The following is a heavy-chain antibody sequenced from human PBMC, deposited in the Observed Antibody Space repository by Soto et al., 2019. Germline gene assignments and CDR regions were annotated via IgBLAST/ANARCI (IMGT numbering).Heavy chain of an antibody. J-gene: IGHJ5*02. CDR3: ARDSANVYFYDSSGYRYNLFDP. V-gene: IGHV4-59*01. Sequence: SETLSLTCTVSGGSISSYYWSWIRQPPGKGLEWIGYIYYSGSTNYNPSLKSRVTISVDTSKNQFSLKLSSVTAADTAVYYCARDSANVYFYDSSGYRYNLFDPWGQGTLVTVSS. CDR2: IYYSGST. CDR1: GGSISSYY. D-gene: IGHD3-22*01.